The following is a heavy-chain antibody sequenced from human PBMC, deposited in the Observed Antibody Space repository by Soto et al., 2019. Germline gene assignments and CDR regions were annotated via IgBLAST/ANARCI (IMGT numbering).Heavy chain of an antibody. CDR3: ARESYSATEGRDGYNLLY. CDR2: IHHSGST. V-gene: IGHV4-4*02. CDR1: GDSVTNNNW. J-gene: IGHJ4*02. D-gene: IGHD5-12*01. Sequence: QVQLQESGPGLVKPSGTLSLTCAVSGDSVTNNNWWNWVRQPPGKGLEWIGEIHHSGSTNYNPSLKSRVTISMDKSTNRFSLSLTSVTAADTAVYYCARESYSATEGRDGYNLLYWGQGSRITVSS.